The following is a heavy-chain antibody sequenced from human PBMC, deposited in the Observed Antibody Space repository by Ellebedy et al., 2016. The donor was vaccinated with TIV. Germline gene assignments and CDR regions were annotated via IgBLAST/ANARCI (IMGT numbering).Heavy chain of an antibody. J-gene: IGHJ4*02. CDR2: INPKSGDT. V-gene: IGHV1-2*02. Sequence: AASVKVSCKPSGYTFTDYYMHWVRQAPGQGLEWMGWINPKSGDTNYAQKFPGRVTMTRDTSISTASMELSGLRFDDTAIYYCARGFGRSQVVQLPYYWGQGTLVTVSS. CDR3: ARGFGRSQVVQLPYY. D-gene: IGHD1-1*01. CDR1: GYTFTDYY.